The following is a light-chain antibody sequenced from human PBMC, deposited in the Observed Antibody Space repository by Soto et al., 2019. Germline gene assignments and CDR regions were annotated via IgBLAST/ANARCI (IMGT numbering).Light chain of an antibody. Sequence: ELVLTQFPGTLSLSPGERGTLSCRASQNVATSSLAWYQQKVGQAHRVLIYSASRRATGIPDRFSGSGSGTDFTITIDRVEPEDGEVYDCQQYAGSPRTFGQGTHVEIK. CDR2: SAS. V-gene: IGKV3-20*01. J-gene: IGKJ5*01. CDR3: QQYAGSPRT. CDR1: QNVATSS.